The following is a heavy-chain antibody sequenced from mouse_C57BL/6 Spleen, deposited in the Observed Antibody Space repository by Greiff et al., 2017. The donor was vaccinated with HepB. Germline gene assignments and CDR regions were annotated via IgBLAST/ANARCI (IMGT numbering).Heavy chain of an antibody. CDR1: GFTFTDYY. Sequence: EVKLMESGGGLVQPGGSLSLSCAASGFTFTDYYMSWVRQPPGKALEWLGFIRNKANGYTTEYSASVKGRFTISRDNSQSILYLQMNALRAEDSATNYCARNYGNYWYFDVWGTGTTVTVSS. J-gene: IGHJ1*03. CDR2: IRNKANGYTT. CDR3: ARNYGNYWYFDV. D-gene: IGHD2-1*01. V-gene: IGHV7-3*01.